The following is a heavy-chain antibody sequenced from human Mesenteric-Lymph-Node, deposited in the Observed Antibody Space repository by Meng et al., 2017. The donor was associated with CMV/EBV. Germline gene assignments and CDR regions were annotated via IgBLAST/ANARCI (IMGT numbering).Heavy chain of an antibody. CDR2: ISYDGFNK. D-gene: IGHD3-3*01. J-gene: IGHJ5*02. CDR3: ARDRYYDFWSGPLFDP. Sequence: GESLKISCAASEFTFSTYAIYWVRQAPGKGLEWVTLISYDGFNKYYADSVKGRFTISRDNSKNTLYLQMNSLRAEDTAVYYCARDRYYDFWSGPLFDPWGQGTLVTVSS. V-gene: IGHV3-30-3*01. CDR1: EFTFSTYA.